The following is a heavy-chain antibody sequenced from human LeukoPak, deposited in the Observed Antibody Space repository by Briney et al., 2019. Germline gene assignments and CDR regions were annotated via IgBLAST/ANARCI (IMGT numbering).Heavy chain of an antibody. CDR2: IIPIFGTA. CDR3: ARVVQPHLPFSGYDR. J-gene: IGHJ5*02. CDR1: GGTFSSYA. V-gene: IGHV1-69*13. D-gene: IGHD5-12*01. Sequence: GASVKVSCKASGGTFSSYAISWVRQAPGQGLEWMGGIIPIFGTANYAQKFQGRVTITADESTSTAYMELSSLRSEDTAVYYCARVVQPHLPFSGYDRWGQGTLVTVSS.